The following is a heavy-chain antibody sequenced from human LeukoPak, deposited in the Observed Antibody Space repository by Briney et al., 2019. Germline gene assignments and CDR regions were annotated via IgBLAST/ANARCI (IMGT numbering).Heavy chain of an antibody. J-gene: IGHJ2*01. CDR2: IWYDGSNK. V-gene: IGHV3-33*01. D-gene: IGHD2-2*01. CDR1: GFTFSSYG. Sequence: GGSLRLSCAASGFTFSSYGMHWVRQAPGKGLEWVAVIWYDGSNKYYADSVKGRFTISRDNSKNTLYLQMNSLRAEDTAVYYCARDMFVVVPAATLGWYFDLWGRGTLVTVSS. CDR3: ARDMFVVVPAATLGWYFDL.